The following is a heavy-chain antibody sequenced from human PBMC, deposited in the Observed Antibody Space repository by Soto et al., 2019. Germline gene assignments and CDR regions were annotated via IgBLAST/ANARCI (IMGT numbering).Heavy chain of an antibody. J-gene: IGHJ3*02. CDR1: GGSISSSSYY. CDR2: IYYSGST. CDR3: ARAKSHRIGAFDI. V-gene: IGHV4-39*01. Sequence: QLQLQESGPGLVKPSETLSLTCTVSGGSISSSSYYWGWIRQPPGKGLEWIGSIYYSGSTYYNPSLKSRVTISVDTSKNQFSLKLSSVTAADTAVYYCARAKSHRIGAFDIWGQGTMVTVSS. D-gene: IGHD2-15*01.